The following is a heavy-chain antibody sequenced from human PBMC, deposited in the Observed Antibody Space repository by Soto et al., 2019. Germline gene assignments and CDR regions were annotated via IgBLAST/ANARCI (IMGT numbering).Heavy chain of an antibody. D-gene: IGHD6-25*01. Sequence: QVQLVQSGAEVKKPGASVKVSCKASGYTFTSYDINWVRQATGQGLEWMGWMNPNSGNTGYAQKFQGRVTMTRDTXISKAFMELSSLRSEATAVYYCAGRLAAAGVLPDLWGQGSLVSVSS. CDR2: MNPNSGNT. CDR3: AGRLAAAGVLPDL. CDR1: GYTFTSYD. V-gene: IGHV1-8*01. J-gene: IGHJ4*02.